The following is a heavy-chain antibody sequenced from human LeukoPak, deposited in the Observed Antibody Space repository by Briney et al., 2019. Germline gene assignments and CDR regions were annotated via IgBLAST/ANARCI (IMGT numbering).Heavy chain of an antibody. D-gene: IGHD1-14*01. CDR2: ISASSSAI. J-gene: IGHJ5*02. Sequence: PGGSLRLSCAASGFTFSSYGMNWVRQAPGKGLEWVSYISASSSAIYYADSVKGRFTISRDNAKNSLYLQMNNLRAEDTAVYYCARSYTINRNWFDPWGQGTLVTVSS. V-gene: IGHV3-48*01. CDR1: GFTFSSYG. CDR3: ARSYTINRNWFDP.